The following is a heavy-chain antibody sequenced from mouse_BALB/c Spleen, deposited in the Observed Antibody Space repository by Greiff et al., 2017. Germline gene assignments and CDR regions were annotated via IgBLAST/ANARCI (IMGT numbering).Heavy chain of an antibody. CDR3: ARRGTMITTWYFDV. CDR1: GYTFTNYW. V-gene: IGHV1-63*02. Sequence: QVQLQQSGAELVRPGTSVKISCKASGYTFTNYWLGWVKQRPGHGLEWIGDIYPGGGYTNYNEKFKGKATLTADTSSRTAYMQRSSLTSEDSAVYFCARRGTMITTWYFDVWGAGTTVTVSS. D-gene: IGHD2-4*01. J-gene: IGHJ1*01. CDR2: IYPGGGYT.